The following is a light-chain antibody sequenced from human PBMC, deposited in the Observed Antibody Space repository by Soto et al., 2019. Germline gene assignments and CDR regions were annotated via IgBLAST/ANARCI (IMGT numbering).Light chain of an antibody. CDR3: QQRNTWPPVT. Sequence: EIALTQSPATLSLSPGERATLSCRASPSVPNYVAWYQQKPGQAPRLLIYGAFNRATGIPARFSGSGSGADFTPTISSLEPEDFAIYYCQQRNTWPPVTFGQGTRLEIK. V-gene: IGKV3-11*01. CDR2: GAF. CDR1: PSVPNY. J-gene: IGKJ5*01.